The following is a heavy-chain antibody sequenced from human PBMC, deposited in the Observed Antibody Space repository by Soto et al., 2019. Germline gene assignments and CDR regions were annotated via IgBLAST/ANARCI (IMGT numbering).Heavy chain of an antibody. Sequence: QVQLQESGPGLVKPSGTLSLTCAVSSGSISSHNWWSWVRQPPGKGLEWIGEIYHSGSTNYNPSLNSRVTISVDNSKNQFSLQLSSVTAADTAVYYCARGRQDGSSWPFDSWGPGTLVTVSS. CDR1: SGSISSHNW. D-gene: IGHD6-13*01. CDR2: IYHSGST. CDR3: ARGRQDGSSWPFDS. V-gene: IGHV4-4*02. J-gene: IGHJ4*02.